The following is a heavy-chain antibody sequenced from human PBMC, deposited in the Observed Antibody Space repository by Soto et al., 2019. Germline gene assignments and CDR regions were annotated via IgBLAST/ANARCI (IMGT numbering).Heavy chain of an antibody. Sequence: PSETLSLTCTVSGGSISSGDYYWSWIRQPPGKGLEWIGYIYYSGSTYYNPSLKSPVSISADTSKNQFSLKLNSVTAADTAVYYCARVGRRVADYWGQGTLVTVSS. V-gene: IGHV4-30-4*01. CDR2: IYYSGST. CDR1: GGSISSGDYY. CDR3: ARVGRRVADY. J-gene: IGHJ4*02. D-gene: IGHD3-3*01.